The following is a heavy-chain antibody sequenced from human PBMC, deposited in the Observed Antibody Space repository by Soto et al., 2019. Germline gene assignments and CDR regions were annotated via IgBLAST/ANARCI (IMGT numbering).Heavy chain of an antibody. J-gene: IGHJ4*02. CDR1: GGSFSGYY. CDR2: INHSGST. V-gene: IGHV4-34*01. CDR3: ARGGAKASIAALRFETGFDY. D-gene: IGHD6-6*01. Sequence: PSETLSLTCAVYGGSFSGYYWSWIRQPPGKGLEWIGEINHSGSTNYNPSLKSRVTISVDTSKNQFSLKLSSVTAADTAVYYCARGGAKASIAALRFETGFDYWGQGTLVTVSS.